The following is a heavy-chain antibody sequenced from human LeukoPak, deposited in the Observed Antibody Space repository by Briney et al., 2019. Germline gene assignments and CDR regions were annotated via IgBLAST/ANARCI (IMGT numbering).Heavy chain of an antibody. CDR2: IRSSGSSI. CDR3: ARVSDSWSCDL. CDR1: GFTFSGYS. Sequence: GGSLRLSCAASGFTFSGYSMSWIRQAPGKGLEWVSYIRSSGSSIYYADSVKGRFTISRDNAKNSLYLQMISLRVEDTAMYYCARVSDSWSCDLWGKGTTVTVSS. J-gene: IGHJ6*04. D-gene: IGHD6-13*01. V-gene: IGHV3-11*01.